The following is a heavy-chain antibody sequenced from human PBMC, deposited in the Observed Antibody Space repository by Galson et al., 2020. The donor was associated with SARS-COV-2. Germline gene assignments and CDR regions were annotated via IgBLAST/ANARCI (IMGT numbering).Heavy chain of an antibody. CDR3: ARDNYERSGYDFGTWFDR. Sequence: SCTASGTPSGDYTMSWLRQATGKGLERVGFIRKEAYGGTTEYGASGKGRFTITRDDTKSIVYLQMNSLKTEDTDVYYCARDNYERSGYDFGTWFDRWGQGALVTVSS. CDR1: GTPSGDYT. D-gene: IGHD3-22*01. CDR2: IRKEAYGGTT. V-gene: IGHV3-49*03. J-gene: IGHJ5*02.